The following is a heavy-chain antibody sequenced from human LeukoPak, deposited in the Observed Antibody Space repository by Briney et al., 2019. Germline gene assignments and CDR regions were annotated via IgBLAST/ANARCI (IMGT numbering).Heavy chain of an antibody. D-gene: IGHD2-2*01. CDR2: ISYDGSNK. CDR3: ARDPLCSSTSCHYYFDY. CDR1: GFTFSSYA. V-gene: IGHV3-30-3*01. J-gene: IGHJ4*02. Sequence: PGRSLRLSCAASGFTFSSYAMHWVRQAPGKGLEWVAVISYDGSNKYYADSVKGRFTISRDNSKNTLYLQMNSLRAEDTAVYYCARDPLCSSTSCHYYFDYWGQGTLVTVSS.